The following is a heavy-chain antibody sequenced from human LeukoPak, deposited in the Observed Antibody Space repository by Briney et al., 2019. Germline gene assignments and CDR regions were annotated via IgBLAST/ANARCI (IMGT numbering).Heavy chain of an antibody. CDR2: ISDDGRSK. Sequence: GGSLRLSCAAAGFSFISYGMHWVRQAPGKGLEWVGVISDDGRSKDYADSVKGRFTISRDNSKDTLYLQMNSLRAEDTAVYYCAKRPSDYGDYVSYFDYWGQGTLVTVSS. V-gene: IGHV3-30*18. J-gene: IGHJ4*02. CDR3: AKRPSDYGDYVSYFDY. CDR1: GFSFISYG. D-gene: IGHD4-17*01.